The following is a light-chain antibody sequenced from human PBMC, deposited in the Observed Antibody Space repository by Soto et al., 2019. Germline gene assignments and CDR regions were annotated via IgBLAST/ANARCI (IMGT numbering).Light chain of an antibody. V-gene: IGLV4-60*02. CDR1: SGHSSYI. J-gene: IGLJ3*02. CDR3: ETWDGNTRV. CDR2: LEGSGSY. Sequence: QTVVTQSSSASASLGSSVKLTCTLSSGHSSYIIAWHQQQPGKAPRYLMKLEGSGSYNKGSGVPDRFSGSSSGADRYLTISHLQFEDEADYYCETWDGNTRVFGGGTKLTVL.